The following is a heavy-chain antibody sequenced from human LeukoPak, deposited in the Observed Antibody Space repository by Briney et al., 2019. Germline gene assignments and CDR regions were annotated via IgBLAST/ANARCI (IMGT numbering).Heavy chain of an antibody. CDR3: ARDLALDNYDSSGRIHVGAFDI. CDR1: GYTFTGYY. D-gene: IGHD3-22*01. Sequence: ASVKVSCKASGYTFTGYYMHWVRQAPGQGLEWMGWINPNSGGTNYAQKFQGRVTMTRDTSISTAYMELSRLRSDDTAVYYCARDLALDNYDSSGRIHVGAFDIWGQGTMVTVS. V-gene: IGHV1-2*02. CDR2: INPNSGGT. J-gene: IGHJ3*02.